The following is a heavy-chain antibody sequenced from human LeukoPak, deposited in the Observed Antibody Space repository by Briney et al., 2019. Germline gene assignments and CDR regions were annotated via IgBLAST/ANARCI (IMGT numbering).Heavy chain of an antibody. CDR1: GYTFTSYY. V-gene: IGHV1-46*01. D-gene: IGHD3-10*01. Sequence: ASVKVSCKASGYTFTSYYMHWVRQAPGQGLEWMGIINPSGGSTSYAQKFQGRVTMTRDMSTSTVYMELSSLRSEDTAVYYCARGGLGSGSYYYPNYYYYYMDVWGKGTTVTVSS. CDR2: INPSGGST. J-gene: IGHJ6*03. CDR3: ARGGLGSGSYYYPNYYYYYMDV.